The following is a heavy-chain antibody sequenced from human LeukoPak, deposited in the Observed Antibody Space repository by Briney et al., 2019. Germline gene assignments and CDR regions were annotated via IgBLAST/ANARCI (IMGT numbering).Heavy chain of an antibody. J-gene: IGHJ3*02. CDR3: ASERMAGAFDI. D-gene: IGHD2-8*01. Sequence: GESLKISWEGSGYSFTSYWLGWVRQMPGKGLEWMGIIYPGDSDTRYSPSFEGQVTISADKSISTAYPQWSSLKASDTAMYYCASERMAGAFDIWGQGTMVTVSS. CDR2: IYPGDSDT. V-gene: IGHV5-51*01. CDR1: GYSFTSYW.